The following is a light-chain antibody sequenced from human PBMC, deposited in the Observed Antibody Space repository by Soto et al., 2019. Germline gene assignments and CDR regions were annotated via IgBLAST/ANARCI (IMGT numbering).Light chain of an antibody. CDR3: QQRSNWLT. CDR1: QSVSSY. CDR2: DAS. V-gene: IGKV3-11*01. Sequence: EIVLTQCPATLSLSPGERATLSCRASQSVSSYLAWYQQKPGQAPRLLIYDASNRSTGIPARFSGSGSGTDFTLTISSLEPEDFAVYYCQQRSNWLTFGGGTKLEIK. J-gene: IGKJ4*01.